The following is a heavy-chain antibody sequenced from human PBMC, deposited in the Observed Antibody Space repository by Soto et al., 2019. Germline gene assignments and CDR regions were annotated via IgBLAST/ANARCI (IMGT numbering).Heavy chain of an antibody. Sequence: QVQLQESGPGLVKPSQTLSLICTVSGGSISSGAYYWSWIRQHPGKGLEWIGYIYYTGSTYYNPSPKSRVTISVDMSKDQFSLNLRSVTAADTAVYYCARDSGIDKTREVWGKGTTVTVSP. CDR2: IYYTGST. CDR1: GGSISSGAYY. D-gene: IGHD6-13*01. J-gene: IGHJ6*04. CDR3: ARDSGIDKTREV. V-gene: IGHV4-31*03.